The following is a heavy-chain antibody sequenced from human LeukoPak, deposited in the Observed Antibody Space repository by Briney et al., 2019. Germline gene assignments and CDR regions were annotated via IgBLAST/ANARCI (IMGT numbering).Heavy chain of an antibody. CDR2: IAHSGTT. CDR3: AKVVMGKIGDWYFDL. V-gene: IGHV4-59*12. CDR1: GGSISRYS. D-gene: IGHD2-21*01. J-gene: IGHJ2*01. Sequence: SPSETLSLTCIVSGGSISRYSWNWIRQSPGKGLEWIRYIAHSGTTSYKSSLKSRVTMSVDTSKNQFSLKLSSVTAADTAVYYCAKVVMGKIGDWYFDLWGRGTLVTVSS.